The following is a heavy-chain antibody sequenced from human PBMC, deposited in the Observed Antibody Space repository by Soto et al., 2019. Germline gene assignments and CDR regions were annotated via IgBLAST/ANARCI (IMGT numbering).Heavy chain of an antibody. CDR3: ARDRPQGPNPFDP. V-gene: IGHV4-31*03. D-gene: IGHD7-27*01. J-gene: IGHJ5*02. Sequence: QVQLQESGPGLVKPSQTLSLTCTVSGGSISSGGYYWSWIRQHPGKGLEWIGYIYYSWSTYYNPSLKSRVTISVDTSKNQFSLKLCSVTAADTAVYYCARDRPQGPNPFDPWGQGTLVTVSS. CDR1: GGSISSGGYY. CDR2: IYYSWST.